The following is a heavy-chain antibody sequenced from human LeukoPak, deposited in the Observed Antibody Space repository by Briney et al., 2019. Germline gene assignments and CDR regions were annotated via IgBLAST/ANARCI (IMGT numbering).Heavy chain of an antibody. CDR3: ARNGWYSIDY. J-gene: IGHJ4*02. CDR1: GGSVSSDY. V-gene: IGHV4-34*01. CDR2: INHSGNT. D-gene: IGHD6-19*01. Sequence: SETLSRTCAVSGGSVSSDYWSWIRQPPGKGLEWIGEINHSGNTNYNPSLKSRVTISIDTSKNQFSLRLASVTAADTAVYYRARNGWYSIDYWGQGTLVTVSS.